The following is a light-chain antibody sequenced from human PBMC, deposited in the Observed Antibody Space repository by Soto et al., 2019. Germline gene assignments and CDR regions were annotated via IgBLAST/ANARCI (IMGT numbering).Light chain of an antibody. Sequence: EKVLPQSPATLFISPREKATLSFRASQSVSSFLAWYQQKPGQAPRLLIYGASTRATGIPARFSGSGSGTEFTLTISSLQSEDFAVYYCQQYSNWPSWTFGQGTKVDIK. CDR1: QSVSSF. CDR3: QQYSNWPSWT. V-gene: IGKV3-15*01. CDR2: GAS. J-gene: IGKJ1*01.